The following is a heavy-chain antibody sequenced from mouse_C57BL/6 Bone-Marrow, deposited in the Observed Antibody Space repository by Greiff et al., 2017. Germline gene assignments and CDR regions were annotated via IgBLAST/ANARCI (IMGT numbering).Heavy chain of an antibody. V-gene: IGHV1-64*01. CDR3: ARGRGQRGYFDV. CDR2: IHPNSGST. CDR1: GYTFTSYW. J-gene: IGHJ1*03. Sequence: QVQLQQPGAELVKPGASVKLSCKASGYTFTSYWMHWVKQRPGQGLEWIGMIHPNSGSTNYNEKFKSKATLTVDKSSSTAYMQLSSLTSEDAAVYYCARGRGQRGYFDVWGTGTTVTVSS.